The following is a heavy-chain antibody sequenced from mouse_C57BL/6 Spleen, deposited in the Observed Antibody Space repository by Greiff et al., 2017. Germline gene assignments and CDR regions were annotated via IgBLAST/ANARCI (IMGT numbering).Heavy chain of an antibody. Sequence: EVKLEESEGGLVQPGSSMKLSCTASGFTFSDYYMAWVRQVPEKGLEWVANINYDGSSTYYLDSLKSRFIISGDNAKNILYLQMSSLKSEDTATYYCARVGSNYEYFDYWGQGTTLTVSS. J-gene: IGHJ2*01. CDR2: INYDGSST. CDR3: ARVGSNYEYFDY. D-gene: IGHD2-5*01. CDR1: GFTFSDYY. V-gene: IGHV5-16*01.